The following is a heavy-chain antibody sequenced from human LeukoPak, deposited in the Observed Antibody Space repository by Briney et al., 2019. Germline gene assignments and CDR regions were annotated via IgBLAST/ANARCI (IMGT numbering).Heavy chain of an antibody. CDR2: ISGSGGST. J-gene: IGHJ4*02. CDR3: ATHQGGNPAY. D-gene: IGHD1-14*01. V-gene: IGHV3-23*01. CDR1: GFTFSSYA. Sequence: GGSLRLSCAASGFTFSSYAMSWVRQAPGKGLEWASAISGSGGSTYYADSVKGRFTISRDNSKNTLYLQMNSLRAEDTAVYYCATHQGGNPAYWGQGTLVTVSS.